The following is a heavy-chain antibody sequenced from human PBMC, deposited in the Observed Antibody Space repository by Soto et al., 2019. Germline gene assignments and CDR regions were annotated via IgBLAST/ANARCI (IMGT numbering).Heavy chain of an antibody. V-gene: IGHV3-9*01. D-gene: IGHD3-3*01. Sequence: GGSLRLSCAASGFTFDDYAMHWVRQAPGKGLEWVSGISWNSGSIGYADSVKGRFTISRDNAKNSLYLQMNSLRAEDTALYYCAKAHYDFWSGEAKGDAFDIWGQGTMVTVSS. CDR2: ISWNSGSI. J-gene: IGHJ3*02. CDR1: GFTFDDYA. CDR3: AKAHYDFWSGEAKGDAFDI.